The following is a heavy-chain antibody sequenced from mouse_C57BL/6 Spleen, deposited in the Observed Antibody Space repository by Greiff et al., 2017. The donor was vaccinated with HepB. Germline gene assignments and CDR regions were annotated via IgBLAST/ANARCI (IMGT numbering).Heavy chain of an antibody. D-gene: IGHD1-1*02. J-gene: IGHJ4*01. CDR2: ISSGGDYI. V-gene: IGHV5-9-1*02. CDR3: TRDRNGAYAMDY. CDR1: GFTFSSYA. Sequence: EVNLVESGEGLVKPGGSLKLSCAASGFTFSSYAMSWVRQTPEKRLEWVAYISSGGDYIYYADTVKGRFTISRDNARNTLYLQMSSLKSEDTAMYYCTRDRNGAYAMDYWGQGTSVTVSS.